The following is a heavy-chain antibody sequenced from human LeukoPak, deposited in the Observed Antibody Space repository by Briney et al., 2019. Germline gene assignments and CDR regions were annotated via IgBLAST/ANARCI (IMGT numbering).Heavy chain of an antibody. D-gene: IGHD3-22*01. Sequence: ASVKVSCKASGYSFSDYYMHWVRQAPGQGLEWMGWINPNSGGTNYAQKFQGRVTMTRDTSISTAYMELSRLRSDDTAIYYCASHSKGPPSSAYYYWFDPWAQGTLVTVSS. V-gene: IGHV1-2*02. J-gene: IGHJ5*02. CDR1: GYSFSDYY. CDR2: INPNSGGT. CDR3: ASHSKGPPSSAYYYWFDP.